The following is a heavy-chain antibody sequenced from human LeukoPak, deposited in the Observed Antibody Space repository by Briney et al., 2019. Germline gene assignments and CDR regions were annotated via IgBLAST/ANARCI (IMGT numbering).Heavy chain of an antibody. J-gene: IGHJ5*02. CDR1: GFTFSSYS. Sequence: GGSLRLSCAASGFTFSSYSMNWVRQAPGKGLEWVSSISSSSSYIYYADLVKGRFTISRDNAKNSLFLQMNSLRAEDTAVYYCARVGYSSGWYGWFDPWGQGTLVTVSS. V-gene: IGHV3-21*01. CDR3: ARVGYSSGWYGWFDP. D-gene: IGHD6-19*01. CDR2: ISSSSSYI.